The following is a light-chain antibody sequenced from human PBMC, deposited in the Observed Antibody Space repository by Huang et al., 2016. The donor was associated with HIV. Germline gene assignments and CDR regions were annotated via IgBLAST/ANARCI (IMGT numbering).Light chain of an antibody. CDR3: QQYYSIPLT. CDR1: QNILYSSNNKNY. Sequence: DIVMTQSPASLAVSLGERAAINCKSSQNILYSSNNKNYLAWYQQKPGQPPKLLIYWASTRESGVPDRFSGSGSETDFTLTISSLQAEDVAVYYCQQYYSIPLTFGQGTKVEIK. J-gene: IGKJ1*01. CDR2: WAS. V-gene: IGKV4-1*01.